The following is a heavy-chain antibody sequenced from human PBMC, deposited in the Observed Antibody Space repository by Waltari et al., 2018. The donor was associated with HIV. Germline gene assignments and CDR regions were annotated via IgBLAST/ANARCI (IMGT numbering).Heavy chain of an antibody. V-gene: IGHV3-23*04. CDR3: AKRLTGTHYYFDY. Sequence: EVQLVESGGGLVQPGGSLRLSCTVSGFTFSSFPMSWVRQGPGMGLEWVSAISSSGNSAYSEDSVKGRFTISRDNSKNTLYLQMNSLRAEDTAIYYCAKRLTGTHYYFDYWGQGTLVTVSS. CDR1: GFTFSSFP. D-gene: IGHD1-7*01. CDR2: ISSSGNSA. J-gene: IGHJ4*02.